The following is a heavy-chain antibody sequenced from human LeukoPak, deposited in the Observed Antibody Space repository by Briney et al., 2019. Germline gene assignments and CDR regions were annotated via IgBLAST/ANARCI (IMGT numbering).Heavy chain of an antibody. CDR3: ARDRVWGLAYYYGSGSYAY. CDR1: GFTFSNYA. Sequence: PGGSLRLACAASGFTFSNYAMHWVRQAPGKGLEWVAVISYDGSYKDYADSVKGRFTISRDNSRNTLYLQTNSLRAEDTAVYYCARDRVWGLAYYYGSGSYAYWGQGTLVTVSS. V-gene: IGHV3-30*04. CDR2: ISYDGSYK. D-gene: IGHD3-10*01. J-gene: IGHJ4*02.